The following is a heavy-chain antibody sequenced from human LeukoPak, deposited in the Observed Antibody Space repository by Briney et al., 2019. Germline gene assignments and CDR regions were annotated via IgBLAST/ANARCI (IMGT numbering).Heavy chain of an antibody. CDR2: IYYSGST. V-gene: IGHV4-30-4*01. CDR1: GGSISSYY. J-gene: IGHJ5*02. CDR3: ARGAYSSSSFSWFDP. D-gene: IGHD6-6*01. Sequence: PSETLSLTSTVSGGSISSYYWSWIRQPPGKGLEWIGYIYYSGSTYYNPSLKSRVTISVDTSKNQFSLKLSSVTAADTAVYYCARGAYSSSSFSWFDPWGQGTLVTVSS.